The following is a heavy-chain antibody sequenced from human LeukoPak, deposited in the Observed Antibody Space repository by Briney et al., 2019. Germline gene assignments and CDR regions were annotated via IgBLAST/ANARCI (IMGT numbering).Heavy chain of an antibody. J-gene: IGHJ4*02. D-gene: IGHD6-19*01. V-gene: IGHV3-74*01. Sequence: PGGSLRLSCAASGFTFSSYWMHWVRQAPGKGLVWVSRINSDGSSTRYADSVKGRFTISRDNAKNTVYLQMNSLRAEDTAVYYCARGQIAVAGQFYYRGQGTLVTVSS. CDR2: INSDGSST. CDR1: GFTFSSYW. CDR3: ARGQIAVAGQFYY.